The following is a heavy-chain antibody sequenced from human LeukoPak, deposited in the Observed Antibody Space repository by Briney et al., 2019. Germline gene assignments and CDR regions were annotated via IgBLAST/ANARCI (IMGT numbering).Heavy chain of an antibody. V-gene: IGHV4-59*01. Sequence: SETLSLTCTVSGGSISSYYWSWIRQPPGKGLEWIGYIYYSGSTNYNPSLKSRVTISVDTSKNQFSLKLSSVTAADTAVYYCARGVVPAAPGYFDYWGQGTLDTVSS. D-gene: IGHD2-2*01. CDR3: ARGVVPAAPGYFDY. J-gene: IGHJ4*02. CDR2: IYYSGST. CDR1: GGSISSYY.